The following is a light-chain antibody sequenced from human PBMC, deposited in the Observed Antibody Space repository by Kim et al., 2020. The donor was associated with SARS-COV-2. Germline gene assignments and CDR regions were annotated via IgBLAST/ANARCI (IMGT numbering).Light chain of an antibody. CDR3: NSRDSSGNHWV. V-gene: IGLV3-19*01. Sequence: ITSKGDSRSSLYTSWYRQKPGQAARLVIYGKNNRPSGIPDRFSGSSSANTASLTITGAQAEDEADYYCNSRDSSGNHWVFGGGTQLTVL. CDR1: SRSSLY. CDR2: GKN. J-gene: IGLJ3*02.